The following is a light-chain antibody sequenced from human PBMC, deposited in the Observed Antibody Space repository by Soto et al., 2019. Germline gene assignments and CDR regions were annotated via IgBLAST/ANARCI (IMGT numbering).Light chain of an antibody. CDR2: AAS. V-gene: IGKV1-5*01. CDR3: QQLTSYPRST. CDR1: QSFSTW. Sequence: DIQMTQSPSTLSASVGDRVTITCRASQSFSTWLAWYQQRPGKAPKLLIYAASTLQTGVPSRFSGSGSGTEFTLTISSLQPEDFATYHCQQLTSYPRSTFGQGTRLEIK. J-gene: IGKJ5*01.